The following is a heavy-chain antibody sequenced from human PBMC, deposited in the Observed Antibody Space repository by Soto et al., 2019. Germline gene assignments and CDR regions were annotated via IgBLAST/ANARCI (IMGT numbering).Heavy chain of an antibody. CDR1: GFTFSRYG. CDR2: IWYDGRNK. V-gene: IGHV3-33*01. Sequence: QVQLVESGGGVVQPGRSLRLSCAASGFTFSRYGMHWVRQPPGKGLEWLAVIWYDGRNKYYADPVKGRLTISRDNSKKTLYLQMNSLRAEDTAVYYCARERGRVGYNTGYFDYWGQGTLVTVSS. CDR3: ARERGRVGYNTGYFDY. J-gene: IGHJ4*02. D-gene: IGHD3-16*01.